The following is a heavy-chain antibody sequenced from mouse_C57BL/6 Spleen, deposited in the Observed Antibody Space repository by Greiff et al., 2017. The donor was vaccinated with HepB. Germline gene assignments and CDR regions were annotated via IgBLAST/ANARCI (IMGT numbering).Heavy chain of an antibody. CDR2: ISDGGSYT. J-gene: IGHJ2*01. Sequence: EVKLVESGGGLVKPGGSLKLSCAASGFTFSSYAMSWVRQTPEKRLEWVATISDGGSYTYYPDNVKGRFTISRDNAKNNLYLQMSHLKSEDTAMYYCAREGTTDYYLDYWGQGTTLTVSS. CDR3: AREGTTDYYLDY. D-gene: IGHD1-1*01. CDR1: GFTFSSYA. V-gene: IGHV5-4*01.